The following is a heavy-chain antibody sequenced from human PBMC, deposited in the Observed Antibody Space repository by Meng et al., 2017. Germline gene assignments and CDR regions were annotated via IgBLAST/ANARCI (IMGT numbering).Heavy chain of an antibody. CDR1: GYTFTSYA. V-gene: IGHV1-3*01. Sequence: VAFVRLGGGVKKPGASVKVSCKASGYTFTSYAMHWVRQAPGQRLEWMGWINAGNGNTKYSQKFQGRVTITRDTSASTAYMELSSLRSEDTAVYYCARVLPATIFGVVIDSWFDPWGQGTLVTVSS. CDR2: INAGNGNT. J-gene: IGHJ5*02. CDR3: ARVLPATIFGVVIDSWFDP. D-gene: IGHD3-3*01.